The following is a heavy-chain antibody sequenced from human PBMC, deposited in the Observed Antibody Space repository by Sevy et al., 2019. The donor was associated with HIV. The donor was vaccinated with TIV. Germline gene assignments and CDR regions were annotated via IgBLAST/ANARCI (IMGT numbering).Heavy chain of an antibody. Sequence: ASVKVSCKASGYTFTGYYMHWVRQAPGQGLEWMGWINPNSGGTNYAQNFQGWVTMTRDTSISSVYMELRRLRSDDTAVYFCARDKAVAGASLNDGMDVWGQGTTVTVSS. J-gene: IGHJ6*02. V-gene: IGHV1-2*04. CDR2: INPNSGGT. D-gene: IGHD6-19*01. CDR3: ARDKAVAGASLNDGMDV. CDR1: GYTFTGYY.